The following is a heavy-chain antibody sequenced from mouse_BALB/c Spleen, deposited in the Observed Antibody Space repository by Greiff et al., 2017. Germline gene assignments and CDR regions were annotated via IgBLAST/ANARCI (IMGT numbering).Heavy chain of an antibody. CDR3: ARRGLLLYFDV. Sequence: DVQLQESGAELVKPGASVKLSCTASGFNIKDTYMHWVKQRPEQGLEWIGRIDPANGNTKYDPKFQGKATITADTSSNTAYLQLSSLTSEDTAVYYCARRGLLLYFDVWGAGTTVTVSS. D-gene: IGHD2-3*01. J-gene: IGHJ1*01. CDR2: IDPANGNT. CDR1: GFNIKDTY. V-gene: IGHV14-3*02.